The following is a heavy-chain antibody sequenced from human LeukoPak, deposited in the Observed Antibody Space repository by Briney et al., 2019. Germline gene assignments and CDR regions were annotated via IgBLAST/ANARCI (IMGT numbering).Heavy chain of an antibody. CDR3: ARGRDFVFGY. CDR2: INHSGGT. V-gene: IGHV4-34*01. D-gene: IGHD3-16*02. CDR1: GGSFSGYY. Sequence: SETPSLTCAVYGGSFSGYYWSWIRQPPGKGLEWIGEINHSGGTNYNPSLKSRVTISVDTSKNQFSLKLSSVTAADTAVYYCARGRDFVFGYWGQGTLVTVSS. J-gene: IGHJ4*02.